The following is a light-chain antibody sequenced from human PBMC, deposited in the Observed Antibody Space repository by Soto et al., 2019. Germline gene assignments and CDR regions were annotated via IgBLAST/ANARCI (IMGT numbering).Light chain of an antibody. CDR3: QQRGDWPPLT. CDR2: DAS. Sequence: EIVLTQSPATLSLSPGERATLSCRASQSVNSDLAWYQQRPGRAPRLLIYDASTRATGVPARFSDSGSGTDFSLTISSLEPEDFAVYYCQQRGDWPPLTFGGGTKVEMK. V-gene: IGKV3-11*01. CDR1: QSVNSD. J-gene: IGKJ4*01.